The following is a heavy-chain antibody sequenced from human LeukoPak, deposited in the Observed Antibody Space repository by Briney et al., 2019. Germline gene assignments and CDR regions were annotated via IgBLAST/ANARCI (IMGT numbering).Heavy chain of an antibody. CDR1: GYTFAGYY. D-gene: IGHD5-24*01. J-gene: IGHJ4*02. CDR2: INPNSGGT. CDR3: ARDIGDGYGGYFDY. Sequence: AASVKVSCKASGYTFAGYYMHWVRQAPGQGLEWMGWINPNSGGTNYAQKFQGRVTMTRDTSISTAYMELSRLRSDDTAVYYCARDIGDGYGGYFDYWGQGTLVTVSS. V-gene: IGHV1-2*02.